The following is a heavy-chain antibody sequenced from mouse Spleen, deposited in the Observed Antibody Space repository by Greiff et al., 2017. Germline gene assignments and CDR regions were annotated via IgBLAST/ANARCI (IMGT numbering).Heavy chain of an antibody. CDR1: GFTFSSYA. CDR3: ARPPYGNYLFFDY. V-gene: IGHV5-9-3*01. J-gene: IGHJ2*01. CDR2: ISSGGSYT. Sequence: EVHLVESGGGLVKPGGSLKLSCAASGFTFSSYAMSWVRQTPEKRLEWVATISSGGSYTYYPDSVKGRFTISRDNAKNTLYLQMSSLRSEDTAMYYCARPPYGNYLFFDYWGQGTTLTVSS. D-gene: IGHD2-10*02.